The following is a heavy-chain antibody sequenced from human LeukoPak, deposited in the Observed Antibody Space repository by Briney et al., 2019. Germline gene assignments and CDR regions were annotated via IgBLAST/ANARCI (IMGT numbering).Heavy chain of an antibody. CDR3: ARDYHGSGSLTTFDY. J-gene: IGHJ4*02. Sequence: ASVKVSCKASGYTFTNFYMHWVRQVAGQGLEWMGIINPRGGSASSAQKFQGRVTLTRDTSTSTVYMELSRLRSEDTALYYCARDYHGSGSLTTFDYWGQGTLDTVSS. CDR2: INPRGGSA. D-gene: IGHD3-10*01. V-gene: IGHV1-46*01. CDR1: GYTFTNFY.